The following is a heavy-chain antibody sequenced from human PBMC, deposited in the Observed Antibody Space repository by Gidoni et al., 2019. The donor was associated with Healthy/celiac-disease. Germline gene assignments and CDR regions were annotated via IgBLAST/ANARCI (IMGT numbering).Heavy chain of an antibody. J-gene: IGHJ4*02. CDR2: IYTSGST. Sequence: QVQLQESGPGLVKPSETLSLTCTVSGGSISSYYWSWLRQPAGKGLEWIVRIYTSGSTNYNPSLKSRVTMSVDTSKNQFSLKLSSVTAADTAVYYCAGGVITIFGVVNYFDYWGQGTLVTVSS. CDR3: AGGVITIFGVVNYFDY. V-gene: IGHV4-4*07. CDR1: GGSISSYY. D-gene: IGHD3-3*01.